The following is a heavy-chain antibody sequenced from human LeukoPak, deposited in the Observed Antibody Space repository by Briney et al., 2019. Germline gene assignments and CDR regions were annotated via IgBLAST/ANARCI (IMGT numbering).Heavy chain of an antibody. Sequence: GGSLRLSCAASGFTFSSYAMTWVRQAPGKGLEWVSSISSSSSYIYYADSVKGRFTISRDNAKNSLYLQMNSLRAEDTAVYYCARGLRFLEPYYFDYWGQGTLVTVSS. D-gene: IGHD3-3*01. J-gene: IGHJ4*02. CDR3: ARGLRFLEPYYFDY. V-gene: IGHV3-21*01. CDR1: GFTFSSYA. CDR2: ISSSSSYI.